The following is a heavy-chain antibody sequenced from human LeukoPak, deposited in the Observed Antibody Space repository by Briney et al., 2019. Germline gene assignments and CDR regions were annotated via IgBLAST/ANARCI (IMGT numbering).Heavy chain of an antibody. CDR3: ARVLRTGSWCADY. V-gene: IGHV4-34*01. J-gene: IGHJ4*02. CDR1: GGSFSAYY. D-gene: IGHD6-13*01. CDR2: INHVGSA. Sequence: KASETLSLTCAVYGGSFSAYYWSWMRQPPGKGLEWIGEINHVGSANYKPSLKSRVTISVDTSKSQFSLKLSSVTAADTAVYYCARVLRTGSWCADYWGQGTLVTVSS.